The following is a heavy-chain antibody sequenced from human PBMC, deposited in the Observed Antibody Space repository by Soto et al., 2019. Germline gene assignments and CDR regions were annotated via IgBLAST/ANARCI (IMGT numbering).Heavy chain of an antibody. CDR2: IYYSGST. CDR1: GGSISSGGYY. J-gene: IGHJ4*02. Sequence: PSETLSLTCTVSGGSISSGGYYWSWIRQHPGKGLEWIGYIYYSGSTYYNPSLKSRVTISVDTSKNQFSLKLSSVTAADTAVYYCARDSSSSWYYGFDYWGQGTLVTRLL. V-gene: IGHV4-31*03. CDR3: ARDSSSSWYYGFDY. D-gene: IGHD6-13*01.